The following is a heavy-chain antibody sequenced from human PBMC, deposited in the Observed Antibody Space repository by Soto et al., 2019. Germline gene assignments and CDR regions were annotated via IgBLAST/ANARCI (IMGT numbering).Heavy chain of an antibody. D-gene: IGHD5-12*01. CDR3: ARGNHRWLQLWYFDL. CDR2: IIPIFGTI. J-gene: IGHJ2*01. V-gene: IGHV1-69*13. Sequence: ASVKLSCKASGGTFSNYPISWVRQAPGQGLEWMGGIIPIFGTINYAQKFQGRVTITADESTSTAYMELSSLRSEDTAVYYCARGNHRWLQLWYFDLWGRGTLVTVSS. CDR1: GGTFSNYP.